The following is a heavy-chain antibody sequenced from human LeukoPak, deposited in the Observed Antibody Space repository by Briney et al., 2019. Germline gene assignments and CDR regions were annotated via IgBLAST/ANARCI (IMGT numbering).Heavy chain of an antibody. CDR2: IHTSGST. CDR1: GGSISSGSYY. Sequence: SETLSLTCTVSGGSISSGSYYWSWIRQPAGKGLERIGRIHTSGSTSSNPSLKSRVTISIDTSKNQFSLKLSSVTAADTAVYYCARDIVRYFDYWGQGTLVTVSS. D-gene: IGHD2-8*01. CDR3: ARDIVRYFDY. V-gene: IGHV4-61*02. J-gene: IGHJ4*02.